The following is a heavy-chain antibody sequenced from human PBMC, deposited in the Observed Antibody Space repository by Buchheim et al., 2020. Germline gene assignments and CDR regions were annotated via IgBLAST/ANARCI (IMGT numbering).Heavy chain of an antibody. Sequence: QVQLVESGGGVVQPGRSLRLSCAASGFTFSSYGMHWVRQAPGQGLEWVAVISYDVSNKYSADSVKGRFTISRDTSKNTLYLQMNSLRAEDTAVYYGAKDRSWSSYFDYWGQGTL. CDR1: GFTFSSYG. J-gene: IGHJ4*02. V-gene: IGHV3-30*18. CDR2: ISYDVSNK. D-gene: IGHD3-16*02. CDR3: AKDRSWSSYFDY.